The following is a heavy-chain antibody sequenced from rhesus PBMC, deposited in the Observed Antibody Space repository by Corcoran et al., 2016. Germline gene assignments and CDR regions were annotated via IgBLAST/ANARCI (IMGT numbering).Heavy chain of an antibody. CDR2: ISGSSGSA. V-gene: IGHV4-65*01. D-gene: IGHD2-15*01. CDR1: GGSISRSNW. CDR3: ARGGFSFRFDY. Sequence: QVLLQESGPGLVKPSETRSLTCAVSGGSISRSNWWIWLRQPQGKGLEWIGYISGSSGSAYYNPSLKSRVTISTDTSKNLFSLKLSSVTAADTAVYYCARGGFSFRFDYWGQGVLVTVSS. J-gene: IGHJ4*01.